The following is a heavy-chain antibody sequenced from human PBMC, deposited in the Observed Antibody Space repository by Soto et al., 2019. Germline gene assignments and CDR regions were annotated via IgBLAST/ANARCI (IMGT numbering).Heavy chain of an antibody. CDR1: GFSFSSYT. D-gene: IGHD4-17*01. V-gene: IGHV3-23*01. Sequence: PGGSLRLSCAASGFSFSSYTMNWVRQAPGKGLEWISAITASGGATYYADSVKGRFTISRDNSKNTLYLQMNSVRAEDTAVYYCAKRQYGDFEYWGQGTLVTVSS. CDR2: ITASGGAT. J-gene: IGHJ4*02. CDR3: AKRQYGDFEY.